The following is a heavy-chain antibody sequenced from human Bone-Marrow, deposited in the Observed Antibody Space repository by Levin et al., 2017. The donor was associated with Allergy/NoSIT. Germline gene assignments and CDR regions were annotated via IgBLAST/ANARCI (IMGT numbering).Heavy chain of an antibody. CDR3: AKDRIIAVAGNGMDV. V-gene: IGHV3-30*18. Sequence: GESLKISCAASGFTFSSYGMHWVRQAPGKGLEWVAVISYDGSNKYYADSVKGRFTISRDNSKNTLYLQMNSLRAEDTAVYYCAKDRIIAVAGNGMDVWGQGTTVTVSS. CDR2: ISYDGSNK. CDR1: GFTFSSYG. J-gene: IGHJ6*02. D-gene: IGHD6-19*01.